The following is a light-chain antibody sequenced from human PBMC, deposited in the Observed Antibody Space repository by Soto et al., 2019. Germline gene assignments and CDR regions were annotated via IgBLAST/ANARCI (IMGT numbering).Light chain of an antibody. J-gene: IGKJ1*01. CDR1: QSINSW. CDR2: DAS. Sequence: EIQMTQSPSTLSASIGDRVTITCRASQSINSWLAWYQQKPGKAPKFLIYDASNLVSGVPSRFSGSGSGTEFTLTISSLQPDDFATYYCQQYNSYWTFGQGTKVEIK. V-gene: IGKV1-5*01. CDR3: QQYNSYWT.